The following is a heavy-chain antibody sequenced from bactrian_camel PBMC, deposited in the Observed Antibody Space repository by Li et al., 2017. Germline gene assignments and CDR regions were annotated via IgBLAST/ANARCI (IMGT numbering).Heavy chain of an antibody. CDR3: AADRSCTDTYNS. J-gene: IGHJ4*01. D-gene: IGHD6*01. CDR2: INSVGET. Sequence: HVQLVESGGGSVQAGGSLRLSCAASGYAYKYCMGWFRQAPGKTREVVATINSVGETTYTDSVKGRFTISKDNTKNTLYLQMNSLKPEDTAMYYCAADRSCTDTYNSWGQGTQVTVS. V-gene: IGHV3S53*01. CDR1: GYAYKYC.